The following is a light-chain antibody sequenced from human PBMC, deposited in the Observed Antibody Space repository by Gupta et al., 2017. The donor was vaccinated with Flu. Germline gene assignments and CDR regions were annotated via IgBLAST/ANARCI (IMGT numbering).Light chain of an antibody. V-gene: IGLV3-9*01. Sequence: SYELTQPLSMSVALGQTARIPCGGNNIGSKNVHWYQLKPGQAPMVVIYGDTNRPSGIPERFSGSNSGNTATLTISRAQVGDEADYYCQVWDRSTAQFGGGTKLTVL. J-gene: IGLJ3*02. CDR1: NIGSKN. CDR2: GDT. CDR3: QVWDRSTAQ.